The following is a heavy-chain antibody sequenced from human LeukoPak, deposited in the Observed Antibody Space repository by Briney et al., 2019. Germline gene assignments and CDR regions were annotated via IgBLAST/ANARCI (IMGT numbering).Heavy chain of an antibody. V-gene: IGHV4-59*01. J-gene: IGHJ3*02. CDR2: IYYSGST. Sequence: PSETLSLTCTLSGGSISSYYWSWIRQPPGKGLEWIGYIYYSGSTNYNPSLKSRVTISADTSNNHFSLRLTSVTAADTAVYYCARDGGYYDILTGYYGFYAFDIWGQGTMVTVSS. D-gene: IGHD3-9*01. CDR1: GGSISSYY. CDR3: ARDGGYYDILTGYYGFYAFDI.